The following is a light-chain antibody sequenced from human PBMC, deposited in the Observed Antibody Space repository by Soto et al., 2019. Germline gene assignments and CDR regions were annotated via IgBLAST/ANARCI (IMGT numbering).Light chain of an antibody. CDR1: QNIHNC. CDR2: DAS. J-gene: IGKJ4*01. CDR3: QQYNNYNT. Sequence: EIQMTQSPSTLSASGGDRGTITCRARQNIHNCLAWYQHKPGKAPKLLIYDASSLNSGVTSRFYGSGTGTEFSLTSSGLQPEDFATYYCQQYNNYNTFGGGTTVEIQ. V-gene: IGKV1-5*01.